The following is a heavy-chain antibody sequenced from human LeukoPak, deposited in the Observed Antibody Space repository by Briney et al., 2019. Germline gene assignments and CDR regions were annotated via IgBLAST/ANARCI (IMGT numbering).Heavy chain of an antibody. V-gene: IGHV3-23*01. CDR3: AKEPRRFRELLNFDY. D-gene: IGHD3-10*01. Sequence: SGGSLRLSCAASGFTFSSYAMSWVRQAPGKGLEWVSAISGSGGSTYYADSVKGRFTISRDNSKNTLYLQMNSLRAEDTAVYYFAKEPRRFRELLNFDYWGQGTLVTVSS. J-gene: IGHJ4*02. CDR1: GFTFSSYA. CDR2: ISGSGGST.